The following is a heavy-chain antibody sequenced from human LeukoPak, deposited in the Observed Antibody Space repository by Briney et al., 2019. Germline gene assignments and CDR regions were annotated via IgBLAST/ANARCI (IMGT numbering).Heavy chain of an antibody. CDR1: GFIFTNGW. CDR3: TTEGGHLHSNPFDY. J-gene: IGHJ4*02. D-gene: IGHD2-15*01. CDR2: IKSKTYGGAT. Sequence: GGSLRLSCAASGFIFTNGWMSWVRQAPGKGLEWVGHIKSKTYGGATDYAAPVKGRFTISRDDSETTVFLQMNSLKSGDTAVYYCTTEGGHLHSNPFDYWGQGTLVTVSS. V-gene: IGHV3-15*01.